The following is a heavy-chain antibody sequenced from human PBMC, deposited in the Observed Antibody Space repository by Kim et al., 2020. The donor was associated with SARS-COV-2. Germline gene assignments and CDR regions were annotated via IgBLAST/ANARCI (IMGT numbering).Heavy chain of an antibody. V-gene: IGHV5-51*01. CDR2: DSDT. CDR3: ARGVDSFDI. Sequence: DSDTKYSPSFQGQVTLSADKSTSTVYLQWSSLKASDTAMYYCARGVDSFDIWGQGTMVIVSS. J-gene: IGHJ3*02.